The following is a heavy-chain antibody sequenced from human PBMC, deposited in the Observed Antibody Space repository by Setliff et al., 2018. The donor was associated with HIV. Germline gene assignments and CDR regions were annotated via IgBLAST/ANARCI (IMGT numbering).Heavy chain of an antibody. CDR1: GDSISSSSYY. V-gene: IGHV4-39*07. Sequence: SETLSLTCSVSGDSISSSSYYWGWIRQPPGKRLEWIGSIYYSGSTYYNPSLNSRATISIDTSKNQLSLKLRSVSAADTAVYYCARIGSGWSVGWFDPWGQGTLVTVSS. D-gene: IGHD6-13*01. CDR2: IYYSGST. CDR3: ARIGSGWSVGWFDP. J-gene: IGHJ5*02.